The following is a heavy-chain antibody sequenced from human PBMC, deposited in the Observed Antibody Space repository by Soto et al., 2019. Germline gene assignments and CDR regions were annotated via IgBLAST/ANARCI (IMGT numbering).Heavy chain of an antibody. CDR3: ANAPRITIWSPDV. J-gene: IGHJ6*02. D-gene: IGHD3-3*01. CDR1: GYTFTTYY. V-gene: IGHV1-46*01. Sequence: ASVKVSCKASGYTFTTYYIDWVRQAPGEGLEWMGCIDPNIGSATYSQKFQGRVTITTDKSTSTVYMELSSLRSEDTAVYYCANAPRITIWSPDVWGQGTTVTVSS. CDR2: IDPNIGSA.